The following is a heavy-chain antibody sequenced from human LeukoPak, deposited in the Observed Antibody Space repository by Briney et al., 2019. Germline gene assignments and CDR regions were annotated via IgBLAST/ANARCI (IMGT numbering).Heavy chain of an antibody. J-gene: IGHJ3*02. D-gene: IGHD2-2*01. CDR3: ARGKRYCSSTSCHRDAFDI. CDR2: IYYSGST. Sequence: PSETLSLTCTVPGGSISSYYWSWIRQPPGKGLEWIGYIYYSGSTNYNPSLKSRVTISVDTSKKQFFLTLSSLTAPDTAVYYCARGKRYCSSTSCHRDAFDIWGQGTMVTVSS. CDR1: GGSISSYY. V-gene: IGHV4-59*01.